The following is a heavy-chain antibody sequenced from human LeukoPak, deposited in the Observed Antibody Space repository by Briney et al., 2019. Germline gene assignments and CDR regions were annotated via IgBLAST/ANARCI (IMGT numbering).Heavy chain of an antibody. D-gene: IGHD3-9*01. CDR1: GGSFSDYY. CDR3: ARTSGDWLSWAWIGVDV. CDR2: INHSGST. V-gene: IGHV4-34*01. J-gene: IGHJ6*02. Sequence: PSETLSLTCAVYGGSFSDYYWSWIRQPPGMGLEWIGEINHSGSTNNNPSLKSRVTISVDTSKNQFSLKLNSVTAADTAVYYCARTSGDWLSWAWIGVDVWGQGTTVTVSS.